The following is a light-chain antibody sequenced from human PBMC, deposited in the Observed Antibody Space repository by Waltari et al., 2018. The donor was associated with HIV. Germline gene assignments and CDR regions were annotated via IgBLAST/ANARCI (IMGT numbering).Light chain of an antibody. CDR3: AAWDGSVNYSPVV. CDR1: SSNIGSKT. CDR2: NNN. Sequence: QSVLTQPPSVSGTPGQRVPISCSGSSSNIGSKTINWYQQLPGTAPKLLIYNNNQRPSGVPDRFSGSKSGTSASLAISGLQSEDEADYYCAAWDGSVNYSPVVFGGGTKLTVL. J-gene: IGLJ2*01. V-gene: IGLV1-44*01.